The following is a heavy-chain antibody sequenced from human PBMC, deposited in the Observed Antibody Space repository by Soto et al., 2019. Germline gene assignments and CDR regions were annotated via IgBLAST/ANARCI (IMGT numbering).Heavy chain of an antibody. CDR1: GFTFSSYA. V-gene: IGHV3-23*01. Sequence: EVQLLESGGDLIQPGGSLRLSCAASGFTFSSYAMSWVRQAPGKGLGWVSAISSSGGSTFYADSVKGRFTISRDNSRTTLHLQMNSLRAADTAIYSCAKYQPITQPRPSFHYWGQGTLVTVSS. CDR3: AKYQPITQPRPSFHY. J-gene: IGHJ4*02. CDR2: ISSSGGST.